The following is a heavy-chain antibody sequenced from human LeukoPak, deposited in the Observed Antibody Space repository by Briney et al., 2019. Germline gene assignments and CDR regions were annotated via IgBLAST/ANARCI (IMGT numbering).Heavy chain of an antibody. Sequence: ASETLSHTCAVYGGSFIGYYWSWIRQPPGKGLEWIGEINHSGSTNYNPSLKSRVTISVDTSKNQFSLKLSSVTAADTAVYYCARGRPYYYFWSAYLKNNWFDPWGQGTLVTVSS. V-gene: IGHV4-34*01. D-gene: IGHD3-3*01. CDR1: GGSFIGYY. CDR2: INHSGST. J-gene: IGHJ5*02. CDR3: ARGRPYYYFWSAYLKNNWFDP.